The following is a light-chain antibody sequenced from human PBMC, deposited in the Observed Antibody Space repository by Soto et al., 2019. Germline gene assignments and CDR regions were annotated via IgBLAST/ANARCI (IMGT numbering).Light chain of an antibody. CDR2: GAS. V-gene: IGKV3-15*01. Sequence: EIVMTQSPAILSVSPGERATLSCRASQTVSSNLAWYQQKPGQAPRLLIYGASTRATGLPARFSGSGSGTEFTLTISSLQSEDFAVYYCQQYNNWPLTFGQGTKVDIK. CDR3: QQYNNWPLT. J-gene: IGKJ1*01. CDR1: QTVSSN.